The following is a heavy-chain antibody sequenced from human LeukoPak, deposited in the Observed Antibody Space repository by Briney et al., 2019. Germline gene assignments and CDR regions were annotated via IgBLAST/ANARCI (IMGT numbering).Heavy chain of an antibody. J-gene: IGHJ6*02. Sequence: GGSLRLSCAASGFTVSSNYMSWVRQAPGKGLEWVSVIYSGGSTYYADSVKGRFTISRHNSKNTLYLQMNSLRAGDTAVYYCARNQWQDYYGMDVWGQGTTVTVSS. V-gene: IGHV3-53*04. CDR1: GFTVSSNY. D-gene: IGHD6-19*01. CDR3: ARNQWQDYYGMDV. CDR2: IYSGGST.